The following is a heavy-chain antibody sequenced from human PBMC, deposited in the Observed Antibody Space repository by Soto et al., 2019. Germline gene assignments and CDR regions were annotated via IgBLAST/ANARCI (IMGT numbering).Heavy chain of an antibody. CDR3: ARGKLRPRRQYYFDY. CDR1: GVTFSGYW. V-gene: IGHV3-74*01. D-gene: IGHD5-12*01. J-gene: IGHJ4*02. CDR2: IKSDGSST. Sequence: PGGSLRLSCAASGVTFSGYWMHWVRQAPGKGLVWVSRIKSDGSSTNYADSVKGRFTISRDNAKNSLYLQMNSLRAGDTAVYYCARGKLRPRRQYYFDYWGQGTLVTVSS.